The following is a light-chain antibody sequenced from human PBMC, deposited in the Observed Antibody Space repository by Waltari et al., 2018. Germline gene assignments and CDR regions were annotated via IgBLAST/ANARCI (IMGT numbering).Light chain of an antibody. CDR3: QQYYSTLWT. V-gene: IGKV1-NL1*01. CDR1: QGITKS. CDR2: AAS. Sequence: DIQMTQSPSSLSASVGDSVTITCRASQGITKSLSWYQQKPGKAPKLLLSAASRLEGGVPSRFSGSGSGTDYTLTISSLQPEDFATYYCQQYYSTLWTFGQGTKVEIK. J-gene: IGKJ1*01.